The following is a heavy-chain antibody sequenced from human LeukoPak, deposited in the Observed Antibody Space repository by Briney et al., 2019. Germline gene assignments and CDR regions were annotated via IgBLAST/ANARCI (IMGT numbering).Heavy chain of an antibody. CDR3: ARRKVVPIFVCIRQENWFDP. D-gene: IGHD3-3*01. V-gene: IGHV4-34*01. Sequence: PSETLSLTCAVYGGSFSGYYWSWIRQPPGKGLEWIGEINHSGSTNYNPSLKSRVTISVDTSKNQFSLKLSSVTAADTAVYYCARRKVVPIFVCIRQENWFDPWGQGTLVTVSS. CDR1: GGSFSGYY. CDR2: INHSGST. J-gene: IGHJ5*02.